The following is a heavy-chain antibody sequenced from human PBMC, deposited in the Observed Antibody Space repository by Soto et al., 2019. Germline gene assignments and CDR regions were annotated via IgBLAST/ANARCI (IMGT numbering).Heavy chain of an antibody. CDR2: INSDGSST. D-gene: IGHD3-10*01. J-gene: IGHJ6*04. CDR3: ARDQGGVNYYGPAGRDV. Sequence: PGGSLRLSCAASGFTFSSYWMHWVRQAPGKGLVWVSRINSDGSSTSYADSVKGRFTISRDNAKNTLYLQMNSLRAEDTAVYYCARDQGGVNYYGPAGRDVWGKGTTVTVPS. CDR1: GFTFSSYW. V-gene: IGHV3-74*01.